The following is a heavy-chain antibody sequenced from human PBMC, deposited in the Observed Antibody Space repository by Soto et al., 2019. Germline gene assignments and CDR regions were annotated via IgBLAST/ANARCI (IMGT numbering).Heavy chain of an antibody. CDR3: AKVVSGGHLDY. CDR1: GYTFTTYY. J-gene: IGHJ4*02. D-gene: IGHD6-25*01. CDR2: ISPDGGRT. Sequence: VKVSCKASGYTFTTYYMHWVRQAPGQGLEWMGIISPDGGRTSYAQKFQGRVTMTRDTSKNQFSLSLTSVTAADTAVYFCAKVVSGGHLDYWGQGTLVTVSS. V-gene: IGHV1-46*01.